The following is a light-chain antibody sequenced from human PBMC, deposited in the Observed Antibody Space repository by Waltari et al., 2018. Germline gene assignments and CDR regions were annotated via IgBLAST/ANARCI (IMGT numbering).Light chain of an antibody. CDR1: SSNIGAGFD. J-gene: IGLJ7*01. CDR2: GNS. V-gene: IGLV1-40*01. Sequence: QSVLTQPPSVSGAPGQRVTISCTGSSSNIGAGFDVHWYQQLPGTAPTLLISGNSNRPSGFPDRFSGSKSGTSASLSITGRQAEDEADYYCQSYDSSLRGSVFGGGTQLTVL. CDR3: QSYDSSLRGSV.